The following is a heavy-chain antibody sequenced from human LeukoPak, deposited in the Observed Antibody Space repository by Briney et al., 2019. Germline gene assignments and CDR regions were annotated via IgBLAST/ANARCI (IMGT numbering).Heavy chain of an antibody. CDR3: ARAKYIKYSGGGYDYDYGMDI. J-gene: IGHJ6*02. Sequence: GASVKVSRKASVYTFTRYDINWVRQATGQGLEWMGWMSPYSCNTGYAQNIQGRVTMTRNTCISTTYMELSSLRSDDTAVYLCARAKYIKYSGGGYDYDYGMDIWGQGTTVTVSS. CDR2: MSPYSCNT. V-gene: IGHV1-8*01. D-gene: IGHD1-26*01. CDR1: VYTFTRYD.